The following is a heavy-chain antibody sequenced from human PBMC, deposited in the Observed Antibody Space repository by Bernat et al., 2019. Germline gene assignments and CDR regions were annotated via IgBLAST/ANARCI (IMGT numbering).Heavy chain of an antibody. CDR3: ARSHWSERRGDAFDI. J-gene: IGHJ3*02. CDR1: GFTFSSYD. CDR2: IGTAGDT. Sequence: EVQLVESGGGLVQPGGSLRLSCAASGFTFSSYDMHWVRQATGKGLEWVSAIGTAGDTYYPGSVKGRFTISRENAKNSLYLQMNSLRAGDTAVYYCARSHWSERRGDAFDIWGQGTMVTVSS. D-gene: IGHD1-1*01. V-gene: IGHV3-13*04.